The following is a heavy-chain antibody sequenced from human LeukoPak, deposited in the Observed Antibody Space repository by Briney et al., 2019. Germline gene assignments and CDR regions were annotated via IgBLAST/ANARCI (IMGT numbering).Heavy chain of an antibody. D-gene: IGHD3-22*01. Sequence: GGSLRLSCAASGLTVSSNYMSWVRQAPGKGLEWVSVIYSGGSTYYADSVKGRFTISRDNSKNTLYLQMNSLRAEDTAVYYCATHPYYDSSGYCDYWGQGTLVTVSS. V-gene: IGHV3-53*01. CDR3: ATHPYYDSSGYCDY. J-gene: IGHJ4*02. CDR1: GLTVSSNY. CDR2: IYSGGST.